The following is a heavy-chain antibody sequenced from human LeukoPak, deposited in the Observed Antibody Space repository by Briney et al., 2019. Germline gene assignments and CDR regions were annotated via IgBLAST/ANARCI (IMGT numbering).Heavy chain of an antibody. J-gene: IGHJ3*02. CDR3: ARVYGSGTLRAFDI. CDR1: GFTFSDYY. CDR2: ISSSSSTI. D-gene: IGHD3-10*01. Sequence: GGSLRLSCAASGFTFSDYYMNWIRQAPGKGLEWVSYISSSSSTIYYADSVKGRFTISRDNAKNSLYLQMNSLRAEDTAVYYCARVYGSGTLRAFDIWGQGTMVTVSS. V-gene: IGHV3-11*04.